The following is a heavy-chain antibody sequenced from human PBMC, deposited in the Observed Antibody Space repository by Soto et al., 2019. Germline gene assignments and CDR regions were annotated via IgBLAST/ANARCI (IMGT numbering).Heavy chain of an antibody. Sequence: EVQLLESGGGLVQPGGSLRLSCAASGFTFSSYAMSWVRQAPGKGLEWVSAISGSGGSTYYADSVKGRFTISRDNSKNTLYLQMNSLRAEDTAVYYCAKETIVVVPAAQGDWFAPWGQGTLVTVSS. V-gene: IGHV3-23*01. CDR2: ISGSGGST. D-gene: IGHD2-2*01. CDR1: GFTFSSYA. CDR3: AKETIVVVPAAQGDWFAP. J-gene: IGHJ5*02.